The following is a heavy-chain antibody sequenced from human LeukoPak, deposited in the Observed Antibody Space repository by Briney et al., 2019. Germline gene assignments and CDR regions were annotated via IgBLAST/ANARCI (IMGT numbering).Heavy chain of an antibody. CDR2: IRSKANSYAT. D-gene: IGHD1-14*01. J-gene: IGHJ3*02. CDR1: GFTFSGSA. CDR3: NMITGAFDI. Sequence: GGSLRLSCAASGFTFSGSAMHWVRQASGKGLVWVGRIRSKANSYATAYAASVKGRFTISRDDSKNTAYLQMNSLKTEDTAVYYCNMITGAFDIWGQGTMVTVSS. V-gene: IGHV3-73*01.